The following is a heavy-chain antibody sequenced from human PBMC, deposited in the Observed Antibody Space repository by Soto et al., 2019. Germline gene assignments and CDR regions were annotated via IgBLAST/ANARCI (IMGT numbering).Heavy chain of an antibody. CDR1: GFTFSSYA. CDR2: ISYDGSNK. Sequence: GGSLRLSCAASGFTFSSYAMHWVRQAPGKGLEWVAVISYDGSNKYYADSVKGRFTISRDNSKNTLYLQMNSLRAEDTAVYYCARDHTHYDFWSGYLSNYGMDVWGQGTTVTVS. D-gene: IGHD3-3*01. J-gene: IGHJ6*02. V-gene: IGHV3-30-3*01. CDR3: ARDHTHYDFWSGYLSNYGMDV.